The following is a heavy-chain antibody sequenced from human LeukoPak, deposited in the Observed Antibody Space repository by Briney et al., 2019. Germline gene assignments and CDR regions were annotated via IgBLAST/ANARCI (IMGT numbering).Heavy chain of an antibody. D-gene: IGHD3-10*01. CDR3: ARAMRGSGSFDY. V-gene: IGHV4-38-2*02. Sequence: SETLSLTCTVSGYSISSGYYWGWIRQPPGKGLEWIGSIYHSGSTYYNPSLKSRVTISVDTSKNQFSLKLSSVTAADTAVYYCARAMRGSGSFDYWGQGTLVTVSS. CDR2: IYHSGST. J-gene: IGHJ4*02. CDR1: GYSISSGYY.